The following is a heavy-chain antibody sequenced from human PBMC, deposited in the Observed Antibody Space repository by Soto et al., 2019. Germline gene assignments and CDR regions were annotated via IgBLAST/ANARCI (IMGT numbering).Heavy chain of an antibody. V-gene: IGHV1-69*13. CDR3: ASGPGYYDSSGYPHDAFDI. Sequence: ASVKLSCKASGGNFSRYAISWLRQAPGQGLEWMGVIIPIFGTADYAQKLQGRVTITADESTSTAYMELSRLRSEDTAGYYCASGPGYYDSSGYPHDAFDIWGQGTMVTVSS. D-gene: IGHD3-22*01. J-gene: IGHJ3*02. CDR1: GGNFSRYA. CDR2: IIPIFGTA.